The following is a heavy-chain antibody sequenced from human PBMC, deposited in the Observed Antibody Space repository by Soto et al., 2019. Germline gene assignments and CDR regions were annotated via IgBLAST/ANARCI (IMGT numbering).Heavy chain of an antibody. V-gene: IGHV3-73*02. CDR1: GFPFSGSA. CDR2: IRSKVNSYAT. Sequence: MQMVESGGGSVQPGGSLRLSCAASGFPFSGSAMHWVRQTSGKGLEWVGRIRSKVNSYATAYAASVKGRFTISRDDSKNTAYLQMNSLKTEDTAVYYCTRDSRGWPDWGQGTLVTVSS. D-gene: IGHD6-19*01. J-gene: IGHJ4*02. CDR3: TRDSRGWPD.